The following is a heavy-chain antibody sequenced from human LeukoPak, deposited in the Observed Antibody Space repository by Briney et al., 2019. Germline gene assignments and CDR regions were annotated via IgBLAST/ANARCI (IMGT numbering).Heavy chain of an antibody. V-gene: IGHV1-2*02. CDR3: ARVSYYYYGSGSYYGY. CDR1: GYTFTGYY. D-gene: IGHD3-10*01. CDR2: VNPNSGGT. Sequence: SVKVSCKASGYTFTGYYMHWVRQGPGQGHEWEGWVNPNSGGTNDAQKFQGRVTMTRDTSISTAYMELSRLRSDDTAVYYCARVSYYYYGSGSYYGYWGQGTLVTVSS. J-gene: IGHJ4*02.